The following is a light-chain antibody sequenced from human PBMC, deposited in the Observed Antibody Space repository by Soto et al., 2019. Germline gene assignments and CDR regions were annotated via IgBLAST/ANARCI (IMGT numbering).Light chain of an antibody. Sequence: DIQMTQSPSSLSASVGDRVTITCRASQNIGVYLNWYQKKPGKAPKLLIHAASSLHSGVPSTFSGSGSGTDFALAISSLQPEDFATYYCHQTAVNPWTFAQGTKVEIK. J-gene: IGKJ1*01. V-gene: IGKV1-39*01. CDR3: HQTAVNPWT. CDR2: AAS. CDR1: QNIGVY.